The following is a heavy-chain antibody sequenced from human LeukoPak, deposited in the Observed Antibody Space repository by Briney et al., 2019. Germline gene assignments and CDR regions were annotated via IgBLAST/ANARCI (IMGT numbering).Heavy chain of an antibody. CDR2: IYYSGST. Sequence: SETLSLTCTVSGGSISSYYWGWIRQPPGKGLEWIGSIYYSGSTYYNPSLKSRVTISVDTSKNQFSLKLSSVTAADTAVYYCARISQKLGYSSGWTQVDYWGQGTLVTVSS. CDR3: ARISQKLGYSSGWTQVDY. V-gene: IGHV4-39*07. CDR1: GGSISSYY. D-gene: IGHD6-19*01. J-gene: IGHJ4*02.